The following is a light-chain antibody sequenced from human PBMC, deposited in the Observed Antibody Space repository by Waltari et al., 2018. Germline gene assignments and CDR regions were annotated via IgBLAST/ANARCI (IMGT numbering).Light chain of an antibody. J-gene: IGKJ5*01. CDR2: GAS. V-gene: IGKV3-15*01. CDR3: QQYSNWPPIT. CDR1: QSVSTN. Sequence: ETVMTQSPATLSVSPGERVTLSCRASQSVSTNLAWYQQKPGQAPRLLIDGASTRATGTPARLSGSGSGTEFTLTISSLQSEDFAVYYCQQYSNWPPITFGQGTRLEIK.